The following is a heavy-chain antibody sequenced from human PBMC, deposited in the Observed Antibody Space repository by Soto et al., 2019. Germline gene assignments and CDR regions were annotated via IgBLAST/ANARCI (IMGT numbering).Heavy chain of an antibody. V-gene: IGHV4-59*01. CDR2: IYYSGST. Sequence: ETLSLTCTFSVGSISSYYWSWIRQPPGKGLEWIGYIYYSGSTNYNPSLKSRVTISVDTSKNQFSLKLSSVTAADTAVYYCARGGVESVYYYYYMDVWGKGTTVTV. CDR1: VGSISSYY. J-gene: IGHJ6*03. CDR3: ARGGVESVYYYYYMDV.